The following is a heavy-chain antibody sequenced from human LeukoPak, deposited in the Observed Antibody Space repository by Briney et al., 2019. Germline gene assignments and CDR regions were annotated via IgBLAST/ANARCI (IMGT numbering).Heavy chain of an antibody. CDR2: IYASGST. CDR1: DDSISSGSYY. J-gene: IGHJ4*02. CDR3: AREQRWLQSHDY. V-gene: IGHV4-61*02. D-gene: IGHD5-24*01. Sequence: SETLSLTCTVSDDSISSGSYYWSWIRQPAGKGLEWIGRIYASGSTNYNPSLKSRVTISVDTSKNQFSLKLSSVTATDTAVYYCAREQRWLQSHDYWGQGTLVTVSS.